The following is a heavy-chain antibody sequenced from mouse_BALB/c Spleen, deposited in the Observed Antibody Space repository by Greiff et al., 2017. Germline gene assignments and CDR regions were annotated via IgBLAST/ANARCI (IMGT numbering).Heavy chain of an antibody. J-gene: IGHJ2*01. CDR3: ARYSTMIPYYFDY. CDR1: GDSITSGY. V-gene: IGHV3-8*02. D-gene: IGHD2-4*01. Sequence: VQLQQSGPSLVKPSQTLSLTCSVTGDSITSGYWNWIRKFPGNKLEYMGYISYSGSTYYNPSLKSRISITRDTSKNQYYLQLNSVTTEDTATYYCARYSTMIPYYFDYWGQGTTLTVSS. CDR2: ISYSGST.